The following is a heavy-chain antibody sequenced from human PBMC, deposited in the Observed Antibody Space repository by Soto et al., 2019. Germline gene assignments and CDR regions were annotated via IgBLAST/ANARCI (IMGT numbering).Heavy chain of an antibody. J-gene: IGHJ3*02. CDR1: CYSIIGGGFY. CDR3: ARDPYYDILTGYPSRAFDI. V-gene: IGHV4-31*03. D-gene: IGHD3-9*01. CDR2: IYYSGGT. Sequence: SDTLSLTSTVSCYSIIGGGFYWSWIRQHPGKGLEWIGYIYYSGGTYYNPSLKSRVTISVDTSKNQFSLKLSSVTAADTAVYYCARDPYYDILTGYPSRAFDIWGQGTMVT.